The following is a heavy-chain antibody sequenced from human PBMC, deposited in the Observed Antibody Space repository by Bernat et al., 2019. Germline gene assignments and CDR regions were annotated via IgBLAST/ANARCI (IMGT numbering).Heavy chain of an antibody. CDR2: ISSSSSYI. CDR1: GFTFSSYS. V-gene: IGHV3-21*01. J-gene: IGHJ6*02. CDR3: ARDINVLNDFWSGSGMDV. D-gene: IGHD3-3*01. Sequence: EVQLVESGGGLVKPGGSLRLSCAASGFTFSSYSMNWVRQAPGKGLEWVSSISSSSSYIYYADSVKGRFTISRDNSKNTLYLQMNSLRAEDTAVYYCARDINVLNDFWSGSGMDVWGQGTTVTVSS.